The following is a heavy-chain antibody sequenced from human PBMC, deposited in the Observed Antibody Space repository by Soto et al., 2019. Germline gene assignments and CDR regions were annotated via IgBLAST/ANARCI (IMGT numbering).Heavy chain of an antibody. CDR3: ARGGSYYYGSGSFFDY. CDR2: IWYDGSNK. V-gene: IGHV3-33*01. J-gene: IGHJ4*02. CDR1: GFTFSSYG. D-gene: IGHD3-10*01. Sequence: GGSLRLSCAASGFTFSSYGMHWVRQAPGKGLEWVAVIWYDGSNKYYADSVKGRFTISRDNSKNTLYLQMNSLRAEDTAVYYCARGGSYYYGSGSFFDYWGQGTLVTVSS.